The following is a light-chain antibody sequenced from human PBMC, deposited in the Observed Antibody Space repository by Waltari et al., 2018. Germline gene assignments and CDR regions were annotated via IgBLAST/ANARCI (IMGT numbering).Light chain of an antibody. CDR3: QHYVRLPAT. CDR2: GAS. J-gene: IGKJ1*01. V-gene: IGKV3-20*01. Sequence: DIVLTHSPGTLSLYPGARATLSCRASQSVRGSLTWYQQKAGQAPRLIIYGASSRATGIPDRFSGSGSGTDFSLTISRLEPEDFAVYYCQHYVRLPATFGQGTKVEI. CDR1: QSVRGS.